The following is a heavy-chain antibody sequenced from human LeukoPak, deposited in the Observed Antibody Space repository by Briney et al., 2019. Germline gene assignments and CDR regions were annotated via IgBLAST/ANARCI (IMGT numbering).Heavy chain of an antibody. CDR2: INPNSGGT. J-gene: IGHJ5*02. CDR3: ARAERWELLHRDWFDP. CDR1: GYTFTSYD. D-gene: IGHD1-26*01. Sequence: GASVKVSRKASGYTFTSYDINWVRQATGQGLEWMGWINPNSGGTNYAQKFQGRVTMTRDTSISTAYMELSRLRSDDTAVYYCARAERWELLHRDWFDPWGQGTLVTVSS. V-gene: IGHV1-2*02.